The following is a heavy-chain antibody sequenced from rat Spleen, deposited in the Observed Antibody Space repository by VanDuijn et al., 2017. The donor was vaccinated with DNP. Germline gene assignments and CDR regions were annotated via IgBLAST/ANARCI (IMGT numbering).Heavy chain of an antibody. CDR3: TSDSLNSSSFVY. CDR1: GFSLTSNS. J-gene: IGHJ3*01. CDR2: MWYDGDT. Sequence: QVQLKESGPGLVQPSQTLSLTCTVSGFSLTSNSVHWVRQPSGKGPEWMGKMWYDGDTAYNSALKSRLSISRDTSKSQVFLKMHSLQTDDTGTYYCTSDSLNSSSFVYWGQGSLVTVSS. V-gene: IGHV2-63*01. D-gene: IGHD1-2*01.